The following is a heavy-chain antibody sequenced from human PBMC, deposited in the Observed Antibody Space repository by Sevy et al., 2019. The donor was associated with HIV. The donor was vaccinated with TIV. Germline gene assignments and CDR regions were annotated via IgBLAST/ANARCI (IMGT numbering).Heavy chain of an antibody. J-gene: IGHJ3*02. CDR2: IIPIFGTA. V-gene: IGHV1-69*13. CDR3: AAGYCSGGSCYNDAFDI. CDR1: GGTFSSYA. D-gene: IGHD2-15*01. Sequence: SVKVSCKASGGTFSSYAISWVRQAPGQGLEWMGGIIPIFGTANYAQKFQGRVTITADESTSTAYMELSSLRSEDTAVYYCAAGYCSGGSCYNDAFDIWGQGTMVTVSS.